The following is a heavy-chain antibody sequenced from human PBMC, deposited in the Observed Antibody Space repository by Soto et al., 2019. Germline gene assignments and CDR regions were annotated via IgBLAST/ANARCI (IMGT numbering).Heavy chain of an antibody. CDR2: IYWDDDK. Sequence: SGTTLVNPPQTRTLTCTFWGCTLSASAVVVRWIRQPPGKSMEWLALIYWDDDKRYSPSLKSRLTITQDTSKNQVVLTMTNMDPEDTATYYCAHRRLRAGPYYDFWRGYYFDYWGQ. J-gene: IGHJ4*02. CDR1: GCTLSASAVV. D-gene: IGHD3-3*01. CDR3: AHRRLRAGPYYDFWRGYYFDY. V-gene: IGHV2-5*02.